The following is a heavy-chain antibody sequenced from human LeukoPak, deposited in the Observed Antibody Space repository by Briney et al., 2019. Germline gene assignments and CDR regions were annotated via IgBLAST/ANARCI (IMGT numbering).Heavy chain of an antibody. CDR2: MNPNSGNT. D-gene: IGHD3-3*01. CDR3: ARSSPTLEWFPGPYYYMDV. J-gene: IGHJ6*03. CDR1: GYTFTSYD. Sequence: ASVKVSCKASGYTFTSYDINWVRQATGQGLEWMGWMNPNSGNTGYAQKFQGRVTITRNTSISTAYMELSSLRSEDTAVYYCARSSPTLEWFPGPYYYMDVWGKGTTVTVSS. V-gene: IGHV1-8*03.